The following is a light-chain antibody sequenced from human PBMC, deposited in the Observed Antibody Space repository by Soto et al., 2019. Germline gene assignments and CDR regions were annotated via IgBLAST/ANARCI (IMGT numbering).Light chain of an antibody. Sequence: QSALTQPASVSGSPGQSITISCTGTRSDIGSYNLVSWYQQHPDKAPKLMIYDGGKRPSGVSDRFSGSESGNTASLTISGLQAEDEADYYCCSYAGSSTLVFGGGTKLTVL. CDR3: CSYAGSSTLV. CDR2: DGG. V-gene: IGLV2-23*01. CDR1: RSDIGSYNL. J-gene: IGLJ2*01.